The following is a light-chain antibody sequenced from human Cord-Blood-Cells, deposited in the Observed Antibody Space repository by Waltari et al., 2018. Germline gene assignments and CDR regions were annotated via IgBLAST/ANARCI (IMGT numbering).Light chain of an antibody. J-gene: IGKJ4*01. V-gene: IGKV3-11*01. CDR1: QSVSSY. CDR2: DAS. CDR3: QQRSNWPPALT. Sequence: DIVLTQAPATLSLSPGARATLSSRASQSVSSYLAWYQQKPGQAPRLLIYDASNRATGIPARFSGSGSGTDFTLTISSLEPEDFAVYYCQQRSNWPPALTFGGGTKVEIK.